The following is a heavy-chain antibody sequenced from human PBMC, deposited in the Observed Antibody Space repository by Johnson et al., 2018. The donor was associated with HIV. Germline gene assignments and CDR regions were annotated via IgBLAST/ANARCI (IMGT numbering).Heavy chain of an antibody. Sequence: VQLVESGGGLVQPGGSLRLSCAASGFSFDDYAMSWVRQVPGKGLEWVSRINWNGGSTGYADSVEGRFTISRVNAKNSLYLQMNSLRAEDTALYYCAREGRMDYGAPRAAFDIWGQGTMVTVSS. D-gene: IGHD4-17*01. V-gene: IGHV3-20*04. CDR2: INWNGGST. CDR3: AREGRMDYGAPRAAFDI. J-gene: IGHJ3*02. CDR1: GFSFDDYA.